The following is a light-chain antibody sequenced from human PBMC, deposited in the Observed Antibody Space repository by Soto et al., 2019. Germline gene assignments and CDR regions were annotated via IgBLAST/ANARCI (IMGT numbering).Light chain of an antibody. CDR3: QQYYGTPLT. J-gene: IGKJ4*01. CDR1: QTVLYSSNNKNY. Sequence: DIVMTQSPDSLAVSLGERATINCKSSQTVLYSSNNKNYLAWYQQKPGQPPKLLIYWASTRESGVPDRFSGSGSGTDFTLTISCLQAEDVAVYYCQQYYGTPLTFGGGTKVEIK. CDR2: WAS. V-gene: IGKV4-1*01.